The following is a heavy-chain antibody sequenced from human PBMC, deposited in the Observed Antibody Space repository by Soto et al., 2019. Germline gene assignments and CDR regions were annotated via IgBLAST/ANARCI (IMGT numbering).Heavy chain of an antibody. V-gene: IGHV4-31*03. J-gene: IGHJ4*02. Sequence: QVQLQESGPGLLKPSQTLSLTCTVSGGSISSGDYYWSWIRQHPGKGLEWIGEIYYRGSTYYNPSLKSRVTISVDTSKNQFSLKLSAVTAADTAVYYCATYGSGSYKPTTFDYWGQGTLVTVSS. CDR2: IYYRGST. CDR3: ATYGSGSYKPTTFDY. D-gene: IGHD3-10*01. CDR1: GGSISSGDYY.